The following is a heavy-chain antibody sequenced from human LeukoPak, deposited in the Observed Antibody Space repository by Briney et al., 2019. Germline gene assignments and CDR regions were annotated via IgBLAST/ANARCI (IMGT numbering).Heavy chain of an antibody. CDR3: VKEQRYCAYRVADY. V-gene: IGHV3-30*18. Sequence: PGRSLRLSCVASGFTFSACGMHWVRQTPDKGLEWLAVFSYDGIETHHADSVKGRFTISRDNSKNSLYLQMNSLTAEDTAVYYCVKEQRYCAYRVADYWGQGTLVTVSS. J-gene: IGHJ4*02. CDR1: GFTFSACG. CDR2: FSYDGIET. D-gene: IGHD1-14*01.